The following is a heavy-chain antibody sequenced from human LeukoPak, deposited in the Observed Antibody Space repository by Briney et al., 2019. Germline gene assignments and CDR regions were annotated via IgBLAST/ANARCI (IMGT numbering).Heavy chain of an antibody. CDR1: GGTFSSYA. V-gene: IGHV1-69*01. Sequence: ASAKVSCKASGGTFSSYAISWVRQAPGQGLEWMGGIIPIFGTANYAQKFQGRVTITADESTSTAYMELSSLRSEDTAVYYCARTLGYCSGGSCYWDYWGQGTLVTVSS. J-gene: IGHJ4*02. CDR3: ARTLGYCSGGSCYWDY. D-gene: IGHD2-15*01. CDR2: IIPIFGTA.